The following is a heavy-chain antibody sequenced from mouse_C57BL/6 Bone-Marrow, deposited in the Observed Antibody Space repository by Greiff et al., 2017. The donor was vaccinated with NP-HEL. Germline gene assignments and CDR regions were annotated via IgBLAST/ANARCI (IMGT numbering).Heavy chain of an antibody. Sequence: QVQLQQPGAELVKPGASVKLSCKASGYTFTSYWMHWVKQRPGQGLEWIGMIHPNSGSTNYNEKFKSKATLTVDKSSSTAYMQLSSLTSEDSAVYYCARKGMSNYFYAMDYWGQGTSVTVSS. J-gene: IGHJ4*01. CDR1: GYTFTSYW. D-gene: IGHD2-5*01. V-gene: IGHV1-64*01. CDR3: ARKGMSNYFYAMDY. CDR2: IHPNSGST.